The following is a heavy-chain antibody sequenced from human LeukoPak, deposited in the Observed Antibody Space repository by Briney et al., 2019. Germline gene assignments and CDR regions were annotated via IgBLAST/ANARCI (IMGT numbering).Heavy chain of an antibody. Sequence: PGGSLRLSCATSGFTFSSYWMSWVRQAPGKGLEWVAFIRYDGSNKYYADSVKGRFTISRDNSKNTVYLQMNSLRAEDTAVYYCAAPGVPAATYYFDYWGQGPLVTVSP. CDR3: AAPGVPAATYYFDY. CDR2: IRYDGSNK. J-gene: IGHJ4*02. V-gene: IGHV3-30*02. D-gene: IGHD2-2*01. CDR1: GFTFSSYW.